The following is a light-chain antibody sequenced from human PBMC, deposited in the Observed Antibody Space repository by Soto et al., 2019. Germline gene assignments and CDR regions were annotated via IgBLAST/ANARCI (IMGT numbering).Light chain of an antibody. J-gene: IGLJ2*01. CDR2: EVS. CDR3: SSYAGSNNLV. CDR1: SSDVGYYDY. Sequence: QSALTQPPSASGSPGQSVTISCTGTSSDVGYYDYVSWYQQHPGKAPKLMISEVSKWPSGVPDRFSGSKSGNTASLTVSGLQAEDEADYYCSSYAGSNNLVFGGGTKLTVL. V-gene: IGLV2-8*01.